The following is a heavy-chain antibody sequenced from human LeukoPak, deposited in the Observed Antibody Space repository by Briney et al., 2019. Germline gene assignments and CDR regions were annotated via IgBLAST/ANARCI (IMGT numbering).Heavy chain of an antibody. CDR3: ARIGYRSEYFDY. J-gene: IGHJ4*02. D-gene: IGHD5-18*01. V-gene: IGHV4-31*11. Sequence: SETLSLTCAVYGGSFSGYYWSWIRQHPGKGLEWIGYIYYSGSTYYNPSLKSRVTISVDTPKNQFSLKLSSVTAADTAVYYCARIGYRSEYFDYWGQGTLVTVSS. CDR1: GGSFSGYY. CDR2: IYYSGST.